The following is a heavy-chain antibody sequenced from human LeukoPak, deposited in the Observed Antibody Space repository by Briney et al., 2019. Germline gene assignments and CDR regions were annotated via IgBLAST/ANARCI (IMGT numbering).Heavy chain of an antibody. J-gene: IGHJ4*02. CDR1: GFTFDDYA. Sequence: GRSLRLSCAASGFTFDDYAMHWVRQAPGKGLEWVSGISWNSGSIGYADSVKGRFTISRDNAKNSLYLQMNSLRAEDTALYYCARSKSETALSFDYWGQGTLVTVSS. CDR3: ARSKSETALSFDY. CDR2: ISWNSGSI. V-gene: IGHV3-9*01. D-gene: IGHD5-18*01.